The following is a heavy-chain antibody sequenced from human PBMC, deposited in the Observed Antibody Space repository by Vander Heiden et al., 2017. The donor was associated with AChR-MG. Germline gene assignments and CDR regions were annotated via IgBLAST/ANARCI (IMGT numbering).Heavy chain of an antibody. V-gene: IGHV4-31*03. CDR2: ISIRGNS. J-gene: IGHJ4*02. CDR1: SASISSDYYY. D-gene: IGHD3-16*01. CDR3: AVGDSSDKIAY. Sequence: QVQLRASGPGLVKPSVTLSLTCSVSSASISSDYYYWSWVRQLPGKGLEWIGFISIRGNSYYNPALKSRAAISRDTSENQFSLNLGSVTAADTAVYFCAVGDSSDKIAYWGRGTLVTVSS.